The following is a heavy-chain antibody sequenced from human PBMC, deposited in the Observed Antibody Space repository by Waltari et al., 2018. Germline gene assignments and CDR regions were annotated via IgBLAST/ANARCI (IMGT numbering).Heavy chain of an antibody. J-gene: IGHJ4*02. CDR1: GGSFSGYY. Sequence: QVQLQQWGAGLLKPSETLSLTCAVYGGSFSGYYWSWIRQPPGKGLEWIGEINHSGSTNYNPSLKSRVTISVDTSKNQFSLKLSSVTVADTAVYYCARHVKYDILTGYYGYYFDYWGQGTLVTVSS. CDR3: ARHVKYDILTGYYGYYFDY. CDR2: INHSGST. D-gene: IGHD3-9*01. V-gene: IGHV4-34*01.